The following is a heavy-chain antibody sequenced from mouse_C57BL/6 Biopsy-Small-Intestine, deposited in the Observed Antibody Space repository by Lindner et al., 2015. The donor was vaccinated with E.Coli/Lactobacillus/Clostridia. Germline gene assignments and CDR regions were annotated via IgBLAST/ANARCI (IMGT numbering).Heavy chain of an antibody. CDR3: AAGVGGDY. V-gene: IGHV1-9*01. D-gene: IGHD1-1*02. Sequence: VQLQESGADLMRPGASVKLSCKATGYTFTGYWIEWVKQRPGHGLEWIGETLPGGGSTNYNEKFKGKATFTADTSSNTAYMQLSSLTTEDSAIYYCAAGVGGDYWGQGTTLTVSS. J-gene: IGHJ2*01. CDR1: GYTFTGYW. CDR2: TLPGGGST.